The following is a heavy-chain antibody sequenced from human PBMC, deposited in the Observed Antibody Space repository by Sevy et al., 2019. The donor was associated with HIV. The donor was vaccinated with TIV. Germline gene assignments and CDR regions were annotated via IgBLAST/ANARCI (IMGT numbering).Heavy chain of an antibody. D-gene: IGHD2-21*02. V-gene: IGHV3-30-3*01. Sequence: GESLKISCAASGFTFSSYAMHWVRQAPGKGLEWVAVISYDGSNKYYADSVKGRFTISRENSKNTLYLQMNGLRAEDTAVYNCARTVTAASWDDFDIWGQGTMVTVSS. J-gene: IGHJ3*02. CDR1: GFTFSSYA. CDR2: ISYDGSNK. CDR3: ARTVTAASWDDFDI.